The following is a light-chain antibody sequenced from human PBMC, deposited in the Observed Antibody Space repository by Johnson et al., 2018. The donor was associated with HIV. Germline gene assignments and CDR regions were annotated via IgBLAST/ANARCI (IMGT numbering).Light chain of an antibody. CDR1: SSNIGKNY. V-gene: IGLV1-51*02. Sequence: QPVLTQPPSVSAALGQKVTVSCAGSSSNIGKNYVSWYQQLPGTAPKLLIYDNNKRPSGIPDRFSGSKSGTSATLGITGLQTGDEADYYCGTWDSSLSAVYVFGTGTKVTVL. J-gene: IGLJ1*01. CDR3: GTWDSSLSAVYV. CDR2: DNN.